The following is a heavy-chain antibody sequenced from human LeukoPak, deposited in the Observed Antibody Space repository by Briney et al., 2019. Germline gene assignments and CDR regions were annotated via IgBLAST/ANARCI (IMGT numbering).Heavy chain of an antibody. J-gene: IGHJ6*03. CDR1: GLTFHGYA. V-gene: IGHV3-23*01. CDR3: AKQPYNYYYLDV. CDR2: IVGDSSKT. Sequence: HPGGSLRLSCAISGLTFHGYAMTWVRQAPGKGLEWVSTIVGDSSKTYYADSVKGRFTISRDNSNYMLFLHMNNLRAEDTAIYYCAKQPYNYYYLDVWGKGTTVTVSS. D-gene: IGHD2-21*01.